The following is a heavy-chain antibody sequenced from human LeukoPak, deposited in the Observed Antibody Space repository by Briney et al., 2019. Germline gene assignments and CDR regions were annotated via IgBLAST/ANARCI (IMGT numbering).Heavy chain of an antibody. J-gene: IGHJ4*02. Sequence: GGSLRLSCAASGFTFSSYSMNWVRQAPGKVLEWVSSISTSSIYIYYADSVKGRFTISRDNAKNSLYLQMNSLRAEDTAVYYCARDGGSPNYYFDYWGQGTLVTVSS. D-gene: IGHD1-26*01. CDR1: GFTFSSYS. CDR3: ARDGGSPNYYFDY. CDR2: ISTSSIYI. V-gene: IGHV3-21*01.